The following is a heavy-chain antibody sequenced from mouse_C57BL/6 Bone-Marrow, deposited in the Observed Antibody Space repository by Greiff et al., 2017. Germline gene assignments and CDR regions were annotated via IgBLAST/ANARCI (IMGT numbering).Heavy chain of an antibody. D-gene: IGHD2-5*01. CDR2: IDPENGDT. Sequence: VQLQQSGAELVRPGASVKLSCTASGFNIKDDYMHWVKQRPEQGLEWIGWIDPENGDTEYASKFQGKATITADTSSNPAYLQLSSLTSEDTAVYYCTTGGSNFSMDYWGQGTSVTVSS. CDR3: TTGGSNFSMDY. J-gene: IGHJ4*01. CDR1: GFNIKDDY. V-gene: IGHV14-4*01.